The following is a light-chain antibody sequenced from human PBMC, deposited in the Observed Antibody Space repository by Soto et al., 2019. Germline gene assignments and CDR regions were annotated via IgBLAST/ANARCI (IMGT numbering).Light chain of an antibody. CDR1: QNIKSD. CDR3: LHDYDYPRT. CDR2: ATS. Sequence: AIQMTQSPSSLSASVGDRVTITCRASQNIKSDLGWYQQKPGKAPILLIYATSNLQSGVPSRFSGSGSGTDFTLTISSLQPEDFATYYCLHDYDYPRTFGQGTKVEIK. J-gene: IGKJ1*01. V-gene: IGKV1-6*01.